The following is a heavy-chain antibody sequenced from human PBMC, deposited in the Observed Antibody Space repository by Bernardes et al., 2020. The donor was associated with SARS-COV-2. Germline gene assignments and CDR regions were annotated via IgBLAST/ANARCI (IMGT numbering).Heavy chain of an antibody. CDR3: ARAGQFYFEY. J-gene: IGHJ4*02. V-gene: IGHV3-74*01. CDR1: GFSFSTSW. CDR2: INSDGSVI. Sequence: RGSLRLSCAASGFSFSTSWVHWVRQTPGKGLVWVSRINSDGSVIDYADSVKGRFTISRDNAKNTLYLQMNSLRADDTAVYYCARAGQFYFEYWGQGTLVTVSS.